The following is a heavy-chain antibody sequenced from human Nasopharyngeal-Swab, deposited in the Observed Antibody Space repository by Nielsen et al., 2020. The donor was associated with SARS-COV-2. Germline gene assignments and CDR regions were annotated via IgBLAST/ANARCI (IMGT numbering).Heavy chain of an antibody. Sequence: GESLKISCAASGFTFSSYSMNWVRQAPGKGLEWVSSISSSSSYIYYADSVKGRFTISRDNAKNSLYLQMNSLRAEDTAVYYCARAQPRGYSSGWYLTWGQGTLVTVSS. CDR1: GFTFSSYS. J-gene: IGHJ5*02. V-gene: IGHV3-21*01. CDR3: ARAQPRGYSSGWYLT. CDR2: ISSSSSYI. D-gene: IGHD6-19*01.